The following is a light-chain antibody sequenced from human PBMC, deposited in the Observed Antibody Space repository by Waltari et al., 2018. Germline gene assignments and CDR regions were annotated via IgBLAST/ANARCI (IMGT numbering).Light chain of an antibody. J-gene: IGLJ3*02. Sequence: QSALTQPRSVSGSPGQSVTISCTGTSSDVGSYNYVSWFQQHPGKAPKLMIYDVTKRPSGVPDPFSGSKSGITASLTISGLQADDEADYYCCSYAGSYTLGVFGGGTKLTVL. CDR3: CSYAGSYTLGV. V-gene: IGLV2-11*01. CDR2: DVT. CDR1: SSDVGSYNY.